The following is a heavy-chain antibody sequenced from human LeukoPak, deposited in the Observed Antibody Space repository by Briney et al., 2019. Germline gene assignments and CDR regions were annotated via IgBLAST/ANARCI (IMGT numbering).Heavy chain of an antibody. J-gene: IGHJ4*02. V-gene: IGHV3-23*01. Sequence: SGGSLRLSCAASGFTFSSYAMSWVRQAPGKGLEWVSAISGSGGSTYYADSVKGRFTISRDNSKNTLYLQMNSLRAEDTAVYYCAKSFFLVDYYGSGSPAYWGQGTLVTVSS. D-gene: IGHD3-10*01. CDR3: AKSFFLVDYYGSGSPAY. CDR1: GFTFSSYA. CDR2: ISGSGGST.